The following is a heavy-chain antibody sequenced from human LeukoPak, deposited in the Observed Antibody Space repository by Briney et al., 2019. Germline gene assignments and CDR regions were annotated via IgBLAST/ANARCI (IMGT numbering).Heavy chain of an antibody. D-gene: IGHD2-8*01. CDR3: ATLMAPLDY. CDR1: GYTFTDYH. Sequence: ASVKVSCKAFGYTFTDYHMHWVRQAPGQGLEWMGWINPNSGDTNYAQKFQGRVTMTRDTTISTAYMELSRLRSDDTAVFYCATLMAPLDYWGQGTLVTVSS. J-gene: IGHJ4*02. CDR2: INPNSGDT. V-gene: IGHV1-2*02.